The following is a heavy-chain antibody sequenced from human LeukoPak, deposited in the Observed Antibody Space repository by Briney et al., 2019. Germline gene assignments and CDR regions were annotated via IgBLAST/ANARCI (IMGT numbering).Heavy chain of an antibody. Sequence: SETLSLTCTVSGGSISSSSYYWGWIRQPPGKGLEWIGSIYYSGSTYYNPSLKSRVTISVDTSKNQFSLKLSSVTAADTAVYYCARERGYYDSSGYYYGAFDIWGQGTMATVSS. CDR1: GGSISSSSYY. CDR2: IYYSGST. CDR3: ARERGYYDSSGYYYGAFDI. J-gene: IGHJ3*02. D-gene: IGHD3-22*01. V-gene: IGHV4-39*02.